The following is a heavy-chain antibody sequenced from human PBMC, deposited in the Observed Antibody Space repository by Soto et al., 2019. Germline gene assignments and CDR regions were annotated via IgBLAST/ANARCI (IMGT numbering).Heavy chain of an antibody. J-gene: IGHJ5*02. Sequence: SETLSLTCTVPGGSISSGGYYWSWIRQHPGKGLEWIGYIYYSGSTYYNPSLKSRVTISVDTSKNQFSLKLSSVTAADTAVYYCARSRGVVVAATTWFDPWGQGTLVTVSS. CDR2: IYYSGST. D-gene: IGHD2-15*01. CDR3: ARSRGVVVAATTWFDP. CDR1: GGSISSGGYY. V-gene: IGHV4-31*03.